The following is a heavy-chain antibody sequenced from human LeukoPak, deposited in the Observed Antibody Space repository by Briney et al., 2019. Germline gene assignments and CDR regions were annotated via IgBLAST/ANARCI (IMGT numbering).Heavy chain of an antibody. J-gene: IGHJ4*02. Sequence: SETLSLTCAVYGGSFSGYYWSWIRQPPGKGLEWIGEINHSGSTNYNPSLKSRVTISVDTSKNQFSLKLSSVTAADTAVYYCARASSSWNGFFDYCGQGTLVTVSS. V-gene: IGHV4-34*01. CDR2: INHSGST. D-gene: IGHD6-13*01. CDR3: ARASSSWNGFFDY. CDR1: GGSFSGYY.